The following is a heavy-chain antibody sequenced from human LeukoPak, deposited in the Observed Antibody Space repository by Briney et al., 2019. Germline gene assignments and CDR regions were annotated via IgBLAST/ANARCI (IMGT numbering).Heavy chain of an antibody. CDR3: ARAHSHYDSSGYYVFDY. V-gene: IGHV3-11*05. Sequence: GGSLRLPCAASGFTFSDYYMNWIRQTPGKGLEWVSYISSSSGYTNYADSVKGRFTISRDNAKNSLYLQMNSLRAEDTAVYYCARAHSHYDSSGYYVFDYWGQGTLVTVSS. CDR1: GFTFSDYY. J-gene: IGHJ4*02. D-gene: IGHD3-22*01. CDR2: ISSSSGYT.